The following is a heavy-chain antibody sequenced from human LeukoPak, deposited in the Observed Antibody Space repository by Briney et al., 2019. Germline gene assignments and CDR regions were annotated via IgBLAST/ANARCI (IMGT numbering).Heavy chain of an antibody. D-gene: IGHD4-17*01. J-gene: IGHJ4*02. CDR2: ISYDGSNK. CDR1: GFTFSSYW. CDR3: ARAYGDYTLDY. Sequence: GGSLRLSCAASGFTFSSYWMSWVRQAPGKGLEWVAVISYDGSNKYYADSVKGRFTISRDNSKNTLYLQMNSLRAEDTAVYYCARAYGDYTLDYWGQGTLVTVSS. V-gene: IGHV3-30-3*01.